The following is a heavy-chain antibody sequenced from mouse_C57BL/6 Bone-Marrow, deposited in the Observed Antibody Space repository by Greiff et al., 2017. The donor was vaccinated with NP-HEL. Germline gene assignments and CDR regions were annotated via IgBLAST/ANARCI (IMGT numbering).Heavy chain of an antibody. V-gene: IGHV5-4*03. Sequence: EVKVVESGGGLVKPGGSLKLSCAASGFTFSSYAMSWVRQTPEKRLEWVATISDGGSYTYYPDNVKGRFTISRDNAKNNLYLQMSHLKSEDTAMYYCASGRVTVVATDYYAMDYWGQGTSVTVSS. CDR1: GFTFSSYA. D-gene: IGHD1-1*01. CDR3: ASGRVTVVATDYYAMDY. J-gene: IGHJ4*01. CDR2: ISDGGSYT.